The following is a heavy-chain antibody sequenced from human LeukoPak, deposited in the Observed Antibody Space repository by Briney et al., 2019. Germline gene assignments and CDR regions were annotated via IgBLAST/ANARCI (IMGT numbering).Heavy chain of an antibody. J-gene: IGHJ4*02. CDR1: GFTFSSAG. Sequence: GGSLRLSCAASGFTFSSAGMHWVRQAPGKGLEWVAVSWFDGSNQYYADSVKGRFTISRDNPKNTLYLQMNSLRAEDTAVYYCVRAPYSHFDYWGQGTLVTVSS. CDR2: SWFDGSNQ. D-gene: IGHD2-21*01. CDR3: VRAPYSHFDY. V-gene: IGHV3-33*01.